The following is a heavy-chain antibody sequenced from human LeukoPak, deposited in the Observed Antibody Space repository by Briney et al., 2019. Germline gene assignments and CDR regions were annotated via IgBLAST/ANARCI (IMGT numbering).Heavy chain of an antibody. J-gene: IGHJ4*02. V-gene: IGHV4-4*02. CDR1: GGSISSSNW. CDR3: ARMSPPRVFDY. Sequence: PSGTLSLTCAVSGGSISSSNWWSWVRQPPGKGLEWIGEIYHSGSTYYNPSLKSRVTISVDTSKNQFSLKLSSVTAADTAVYYCARMSPPRVFDYWGQGTLVTVSS. CDR2: IYHSGST.